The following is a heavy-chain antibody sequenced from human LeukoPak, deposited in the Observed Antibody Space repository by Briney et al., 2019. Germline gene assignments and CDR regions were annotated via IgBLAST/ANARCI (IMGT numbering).Heavy chain of an antibody. CDR1: GFTFSSYA. D-gene: IGHD1-26*01. Sequence: GGSLRLSCAASGFTFSSYAMHWVRQAPGKGLEWVAVISYDGSNKYYADSVKGRFTISRDNSKNTLYLQMNSLRAEDTAVYYCAKDRGSYQRDYYYGMDVWGQGTTVTVSS. J-gene: IGHJ6*02. CDR2: ISYDGSNK. CDR3: AKDRGSYQRDYYYGMDV. V-gene: IGHV3-30-3*01.